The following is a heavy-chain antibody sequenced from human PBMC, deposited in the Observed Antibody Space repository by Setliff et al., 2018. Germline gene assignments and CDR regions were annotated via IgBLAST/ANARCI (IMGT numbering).Heavy chain of an antibody. CDR2: TIPXXGAT. D-gene: IGHD5-18*01. Sequence: ASVKVSCKASGYTFRSYGISWVRQAPGQGLEWMGGTIPXXGATNYAQKFQDRAXXITDESTSTAYMELSRLRTEDTAVYYCAIEGVDTRSSTDYRYYMDVWGKGTTVTVSS. CDR3: AIEGVDTRSSTDYRYYMDV. J-gene: IGHJ6*03. V-gene: IGHV1-69*05. CDR1: GYTFRSYG.